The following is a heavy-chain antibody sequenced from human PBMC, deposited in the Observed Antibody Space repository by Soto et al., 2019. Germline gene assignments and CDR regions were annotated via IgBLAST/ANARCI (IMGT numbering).Heavy chain of an antibody. CDR2: IYWDDDK. CDR3: AHSNEWFGELKGARSNWFDP. J-gene: IGHJ5*02. Sequence: QITLKESGPTLVKPTQTLTLTCTFSGFSLSTSGVGVGWIRQPPGKALEWLALIYWDDDKRYSPSLKSRLTITKDTSKNLVVLTMTNMDPVDTATYYCAHSNEWFGELKGARSNWFDPWGQGTLVTVSS. V-gene: IGHV2-5*02. CDR1: GFSLSTSGVG. D-gene: IGHD3-10*01.